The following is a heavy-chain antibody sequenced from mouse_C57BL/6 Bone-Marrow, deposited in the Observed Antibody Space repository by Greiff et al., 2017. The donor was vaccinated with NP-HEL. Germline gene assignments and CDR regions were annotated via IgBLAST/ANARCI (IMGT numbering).Heavy chain of an antibody. V-gene: IGHV1-81*01. CDR2: IYPRSGNT. J-gene: IGHJ1*03. CDR1: GYTFTSYG. Sequence: VNLVESGAELARPGASVKLSCKASGYTFTSYGISWVKQRTGQGLEWIGEIYPRSGNTYYNEKFKGKATLTADKSSSTAYMELRSLTSEDSAVYFCARDHYYGSSSYWYFDVWGTGTTVTVSS. D-gene: IGHD1-1*01. CDR3: ARDHYYGSSSYWYFDV.